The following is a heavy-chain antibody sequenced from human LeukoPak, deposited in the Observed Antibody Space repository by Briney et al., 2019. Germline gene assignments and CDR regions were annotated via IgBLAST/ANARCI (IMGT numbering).Heavy chain of an antibody. CDR2: IIPIFGTA. D-gene: IGHD3-3*01. Sequence: GSSVKVSCKASGGTFSSYAISGVRQAPGQGLKWMGGIIPIFGTANYAQKFQGRVTITTDESTSTAYMELSSLRSEDTAVYYCARPSYDFWSGYFDYWGQGTLVTVSS. J-gene: IGHJ4*02. V-gene: IGHV1-69*05. CDR1: GGTFSSYA. CDR3: ARPSYDFWSGYFDY.